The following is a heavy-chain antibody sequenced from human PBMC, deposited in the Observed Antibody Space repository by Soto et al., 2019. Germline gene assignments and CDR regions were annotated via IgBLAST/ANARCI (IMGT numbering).Heavy chain of an antibody. CDR1: GFSLSTSGVG. D-gene: IGHD3-3*01. V-gene: IGHV2-5*01. J-gene: IGHJ4*02. CDR3: ARQYYDFWSGYYRGYYFDY. CDR2: IYWNDDK. Sequence: QITLKESGPTLVKPTQTLTLTCTFSGFSLSTSGVGVGWIRQPPGKALEWLALIYWNDDKRYSPSLKSGLTITKDTSKNQVVLTMTNMDPVDTATYYCARQYYDFWSGYYRGYYFDYWGQGTLVTVSS.